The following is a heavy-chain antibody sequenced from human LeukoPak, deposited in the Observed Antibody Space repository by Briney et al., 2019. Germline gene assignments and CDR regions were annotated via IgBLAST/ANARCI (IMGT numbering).Heavy chain of an antibody. CDR2: INPNSGGT. J-gene: IGHJ4*02. CDR3: ARGSGSPQVSY. Sequence: ASVKVSCKASGYTFTSYDINWVRQAPGQGLEWMGWINPNSGGTNYAQKFQGRVTMTRDTSISTAYMELSRLRSDDTAVYYCARGSGSPQVSYWGQGTLVTVSS. V-gene: IGHV1-2*02. CDR1: GYTFTSYD. D-gene: IGHD1-26*01.